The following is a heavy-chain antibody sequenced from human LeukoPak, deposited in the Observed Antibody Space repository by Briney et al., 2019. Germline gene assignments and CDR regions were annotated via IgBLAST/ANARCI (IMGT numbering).Heavy chain of an antibody. CDR1: GYTFSSYY. V-gene: IGHV1-46*01. J-gene: IGHJ4*02. Sequence: ASVKVSCKASGYTFSSYYMHWVRQAPGQGLEWMGIINPSGGSTSYAQKFQGRVTMTSDTSTSTVYMEMSSLRSEDTAVYYCAGITGTGYWGQGTLVTVSS. CDR3: AGITGTGY. CDR2: INPSGGST. D-gene: IGHD1-20*01.